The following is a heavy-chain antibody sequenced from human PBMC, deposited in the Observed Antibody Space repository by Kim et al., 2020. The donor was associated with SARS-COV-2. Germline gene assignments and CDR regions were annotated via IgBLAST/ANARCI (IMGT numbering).Heavy chain of an antibody. V-gene: IGHV1-3*01. CDR3: ARGVLAFDY. Sequence: GNTKYSQKFQGRVTITRDTSASTAYMELSSLRSEDTAVYYCARGVLAFDYWGQGTLVTVSS. CDR2: GNT. J-gene: IGHJ4*02. D-gene: IGHD2-8*01.